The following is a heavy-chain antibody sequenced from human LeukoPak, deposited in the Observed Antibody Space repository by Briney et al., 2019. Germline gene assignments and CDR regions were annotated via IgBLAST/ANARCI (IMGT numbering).Heavy chain of an antibody. D-gene: IGHD3-22*01. Sequence: ASVKVSCKASGGTFSSYAISWVRQAPGQGLEWMGGIIPIFGTANYAQKFQGRVTITADKSTSTAYMELSSLRSEDTAVYYCARDPDYDSSGYSPVDYWGQGTLVTVSS. V-gene: IGHV1-69*06. J-gene: IGHJ4*02. CDR1: GGTFSSYA. CDR2: IIPIFGTA. CDR3: ARDPDYDSSGYSPVDY.